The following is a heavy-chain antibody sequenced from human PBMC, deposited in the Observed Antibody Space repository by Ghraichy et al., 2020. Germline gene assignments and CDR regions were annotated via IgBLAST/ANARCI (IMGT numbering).Heavy chain of an antibody. CDR1: EFTFSSYA. CDR2: ISYDGSNK. J-gene: IGHJ6*02. Sequence: GGSLRLSCAASEFTFSSYAMHWVRQAPGKGLEWVAVISYDGSNKYYADSVKGRFTISRDNSKNTLYLQMNSLRAEDTAVYYCAREFLSGSYFRGTYYYGMDVWGQGTTVTVSS. V-gene: IGHV3-30*04. D-gene: IGHD1-26*01. CDR3: AREFLSGSYFRGTYYYGMDV.